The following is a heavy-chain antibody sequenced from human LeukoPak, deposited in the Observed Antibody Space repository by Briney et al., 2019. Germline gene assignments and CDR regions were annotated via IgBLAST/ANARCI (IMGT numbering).Heavy chain of an antibody. CDR3: AKDMELLKDIVVVVAASLFDY. Sequence: PGGSLRLSCAASGFTFSSYAMSWVRQAPGKGLEWVSAISGSGGSTYYADSVKGRFTISRDNSKNTLYLQMNSLRAEDTAVYYCAKDMELLKDIVVVVAASLFDYWGQGTLVTVSS. V-gene: IGHV3-23*01. D-gene: IGHD2-15*01. CDR2: ISGSGGST. J-gene: IGHJ4*02. CDR1: GFTFSSYA.